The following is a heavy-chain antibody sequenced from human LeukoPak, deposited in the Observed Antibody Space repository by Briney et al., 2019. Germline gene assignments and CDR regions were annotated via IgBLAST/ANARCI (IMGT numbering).Heavy chain of an antibody. Sequence: GASVKVSCKASGYTFTSSYLHWVRQAPGQGLEWMGIINPSGGGTSYAQKFQGRVTMTRDTSTSTVYMELSSLGSEDTAVYYYARDGIVGATYYWGQGTLVTVSS. CDR2: INPSGGGT. CDR3: ARDGIVGATYY. V-gene: IGHV1-46*01. D-gene: IGHD1-26*01. CDR1: GYTFTSSY. J-gene: IGHJ4*02.